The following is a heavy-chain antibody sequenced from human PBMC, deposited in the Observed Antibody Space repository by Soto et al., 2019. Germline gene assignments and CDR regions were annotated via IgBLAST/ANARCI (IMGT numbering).Heavy chain of an antibody. Sequence: QVQLVESGGGVVQPGRSLRLSCAASGFTFSSYAMHWVRQAPGKGLEWVAVISYDGSNKYYADSVKCRFTISRDNSKSTLYLQMNSLRAEDTAVYYCARDYYGSGSYAVMDVWGQGTTVTVSS. V-gene: IGHV3-30-3*01. CDR1: GFTFSSYA. D-gene: IGHD3-10*01. J-gene: IGHJ6*02. CDR3: ARDYYGSGSYAVMDV. CDR2: ISYDGSNK.